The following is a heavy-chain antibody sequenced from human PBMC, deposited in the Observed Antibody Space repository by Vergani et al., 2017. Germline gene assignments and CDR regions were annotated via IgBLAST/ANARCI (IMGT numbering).Heavy chain of an antibody. Sequence: DVHLAESGGGFFQPGGSLRLSCSASGVSFNSYWMHWFRQVPGKGLLWVSRIKSDGSITAYADSVKGRFTISRDNAQNTLYLQMNSLRVEDTGVYYCARARCIETCYMSNWLDSWGQGTLVTVSS. CDR2: IKSDGSIT. CDR1: GVSFNSYW. CDR3: ARARCIETCYMSNWLDS. J-gene: IGHJ5*01. D-gene: IGHD3-9*01. V-gene: IGHV3-74*03.